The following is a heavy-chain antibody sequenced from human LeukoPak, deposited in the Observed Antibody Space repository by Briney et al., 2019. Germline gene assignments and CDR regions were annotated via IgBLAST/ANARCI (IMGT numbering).Heavy chain of an antibody. CDR1: GFTFSSYW. CDR3: ARAPSEIGGYYPEYFRH. V-gene: IGHV3-74*01. Sequence: GGSLRLSCAASGFTFSSYWMHWVRQIPGKGLVWVSRIKSDGSTNYADSVKGRFTISRDNAKKTLSLQMNSLRAEDTGVYYCARAPSEIGGYYPEYFRHWGQGTLVTVSS. D-gene: IGHD3-22*01. CDR2: IKSDGST. J-gene: IGHJ1*01.